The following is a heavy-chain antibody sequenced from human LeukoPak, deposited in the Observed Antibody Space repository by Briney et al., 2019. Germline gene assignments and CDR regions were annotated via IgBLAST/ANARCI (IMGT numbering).Heavy chain of an antibody. CDR3: AREPFSSGWDY. CDR2: INPNSGGT. D-gene: IGHD6-19*01. Sequence: ASVKVSYEASGYTFTGYYTHWVRQAPGQWLEWMGWINPNSGGTKYAQKFQGRVTMTRDTSISTAYMELTRLRSDDTAVYYCAREPFSSGWDYWGQGTLVTVSS. V-gene: IGHV1-2*02. CDR1: GYTFTGYY. J-gene: IGHJ4*02.